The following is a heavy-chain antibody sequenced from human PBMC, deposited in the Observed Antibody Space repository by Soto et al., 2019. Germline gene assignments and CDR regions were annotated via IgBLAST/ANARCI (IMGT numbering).Heavy chain of an antibody. CDR2: ISTYNGDT. CDR1: GYTFTSSG. V-gene: IGHV1-18*01. CDR3: ARAGAAPYYYYGMDV. Sequence: QVQLVQSGAEVRKPGASVKVSCKASGYTFTSSGISWLRQAPGEGLEWMGWISTYNGDTNDAPKFQDRVTMTIDRATSTAYMELRSLRSDAAAVYYCARAGAAPYYYYGMDVWGQGTRVTVSS. J-gene: IGHJ6*02. D-gene: IGHD2-15*01.